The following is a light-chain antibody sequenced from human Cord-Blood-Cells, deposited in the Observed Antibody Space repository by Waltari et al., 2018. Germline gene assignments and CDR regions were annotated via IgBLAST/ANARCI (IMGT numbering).Light chain of an antibody. CDR2: EAS. CDR1: QRVSRY. V-gene: IGKV3-11*01. Sequence: IVLTQSPATLSFSPVDRATLSCRASQRVSRYLAWYQQKPGQAPRLLIYEASNRATGIPARFSGSGSGTDFTLNSSSLEPEDFAVYYCQQRSNWPGAFGGGTKVEIK. J-gene: IGKJ4*01. CDR3: QQRSNWPGA.